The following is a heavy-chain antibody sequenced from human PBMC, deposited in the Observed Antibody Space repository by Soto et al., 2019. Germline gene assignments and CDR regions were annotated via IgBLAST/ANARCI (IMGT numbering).Heavy chain of an antibody. Sequence: ASVKVSCKASGYTFTSYGISWVRQAPGQGLEWMGWISAYNGNTNYAQKLQGRVTMTTDTSTSTAYMELRSLRSDDTAVYYCARGPYGSRSYYNPYDYWGQGTLVTVSS. D-gene: IGHD3-10*01. V-gene: IGHV1-18*01. J-gene: IGHJ4*02. CDR3: ARGPYGSRSYYNPYDY. CDR1: GYTFTSYG. CDR2: ISAYNGNT.